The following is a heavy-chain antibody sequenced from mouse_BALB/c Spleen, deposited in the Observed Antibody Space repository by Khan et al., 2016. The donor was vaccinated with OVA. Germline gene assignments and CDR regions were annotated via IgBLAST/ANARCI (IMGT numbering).Heavy chain of an antibody. V-gene: IGHV1-7*01. CDR2: INPSTGYT. Sequence: QVQLKQSGAELAKPGASVKMSCKASGYTFANYWMHWVKQRPGQGLDWIGYINPSTGYTDYNQKFKDKATLTADKSSSTAYMQLSSLTSEDSAVYYCSRLGSSYGTTFGYWGQGTTLTVSP. D-gene: IGHD1-1*01. J-gene: IGHJ2*01. CDR3: SRLGSSYGTTFGY. CDR1: GYTFANYW.